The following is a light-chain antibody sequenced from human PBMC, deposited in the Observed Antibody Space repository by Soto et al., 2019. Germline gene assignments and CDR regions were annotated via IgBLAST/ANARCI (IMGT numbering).Light chain of an antibody. CDR3: MQSLQTPLR. Sequence: DIVMTQSPLSLPVTPGEPASISCRSSQSLLVCNVYYCLECYLQKPGQFPQLLIYLGSIRASGVLDRFSGSGSGTVFTLKFSRVEAEGVGVYYCMQSLQTPLRFGQGTKVDIK. J-gene: IGKJ1*01. CDR1: QSLLVCNVYYC. CDR2: LGS. V-gene: IGKV2-28*01.